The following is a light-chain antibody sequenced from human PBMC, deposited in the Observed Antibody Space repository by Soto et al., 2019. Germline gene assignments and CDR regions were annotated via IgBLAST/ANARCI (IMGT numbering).Light chain of an antibody. CDR2: DAS. CDR1: HSIYNF. V-gene: IGKV3-11*01. Sequence: GPLLFSPREKTTLSCRPGHSIYNFLAWYRQRPGQRPRLLIYDASYRATGIPARFSGSGSGTDFTLTISSLEPEDFAVSHRPQSCKLPLTLGRGT. CDR3: PQSCKLPLT. J-gene: IGKJ5*01.